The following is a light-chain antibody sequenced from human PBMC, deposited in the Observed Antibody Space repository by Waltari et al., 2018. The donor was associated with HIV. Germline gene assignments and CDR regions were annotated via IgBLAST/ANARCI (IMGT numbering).Light chain of an antibody. Sequence: QSTLTQPASVSGSPGQSITISCTGTSSDIGGYDYVSWYQKNPGKAPKTNIYDVTNRPSGLSSRFSGSKSGNTASLTISGLQAEDEADYYCNSYTSGATPYVFGTGTKVTVL. J-gene: IGLJ1*01. CDR3: NSYTSGATPYV. V-gene: IGLV2-14*03. CDR1: SSDIGGYDY. CDR2: DVT.